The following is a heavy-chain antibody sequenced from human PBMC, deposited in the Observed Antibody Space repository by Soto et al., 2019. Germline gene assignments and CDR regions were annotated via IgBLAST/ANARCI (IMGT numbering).Heavy chain of an antibody. CDR2: LYDVDGS. J-gene: IGHJ3*01. V-gene: IGHV3-53*01. Sequence: DVQLVESGGGLIQPGASLRLSCAAFGLTISGKKYVDWVRQAPGKGLEWVSALYDVDGSFYADSVTGRFTTSSYSSKTTVYLQMNDLRPDDTAVYYCATWHEREHAFDVWGQGTTVTISS. CDR3: ATWHEREHAFDV. CDR1: GLTISGKKY. D-gene: IGHD1-1*01.